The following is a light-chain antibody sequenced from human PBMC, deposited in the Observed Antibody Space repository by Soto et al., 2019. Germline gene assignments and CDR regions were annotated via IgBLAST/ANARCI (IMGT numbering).Light chain of an antibody. J-gene: IGLJ1*01. CDR1: SSDVGGYNF. Sequence: QSALTQPASVSGSPGQSITISCTGTSSDVGGYNFVSWYQQHPGKAPKLMIYDVTHRPSGVSNRFSGSKSGNTASLTISGLQAEDEADYYCLSYSSSTSPYVLGTATKLTV. CDR3: LSYSSSTSPYV. V-gene: IGLV2-14*01. CDR2: DVT.